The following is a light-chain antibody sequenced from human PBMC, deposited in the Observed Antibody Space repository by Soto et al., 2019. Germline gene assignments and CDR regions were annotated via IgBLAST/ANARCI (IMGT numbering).Light chain of an antibody. CDR1: QGISSY. CDR2: GAS. J-gene: IGKJ4*01. CDR3: QQLNKYPST. Sequence: IEVTQSPSSLSASVGDRVTITCRPSQGISSYLGWYQQKPGKAPKLLIYGASTLQSGVPSRFSGSGSGTDFTLTISSLQPEDFATYYCQQLNKYPSTFGGGTKV. V-gene: IGKV1-9*01.